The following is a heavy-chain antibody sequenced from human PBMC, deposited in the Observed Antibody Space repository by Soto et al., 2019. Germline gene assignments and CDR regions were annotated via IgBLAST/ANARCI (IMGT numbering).Heavy chain of an antibody. CDR1: GDSISSYY. Sequence: ETLSLTCTVYGDSISSYYWSWIRQPPGKGLEWIGCIYDSATTNYNPSLKSRVTISEDMSTNEFSLKLTSVTAADTAVYYCARQGSGDFHYHGLDVWGQGTTVTVSS. CDR2: IYDSATT. CDR3: ARQGSGDFHYHGLDV. V-gene: IGHV4-59*01. J-gene: IGHJ6*02. D-gene: IGHD3-10*01.